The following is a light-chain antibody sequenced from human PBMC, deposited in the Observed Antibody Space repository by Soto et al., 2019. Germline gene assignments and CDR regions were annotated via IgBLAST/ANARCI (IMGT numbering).Light chain of an antibody. Sequence: EIVMTQSPATLSLSPGERATLSCRASQSANSNLAWYQQKPGQSPRLLIHGASTRSTGIPARFSGSGSGTEFTLTISSLQSEDFAVYYCQQYQNWPPWTFGQGTKVEI. V-gene: IGKV3-15*01. CDR2: GAS. CDR3: QQYQNWPPWT. CDR1: QSANSN. J-gene: IGKJ1*01.